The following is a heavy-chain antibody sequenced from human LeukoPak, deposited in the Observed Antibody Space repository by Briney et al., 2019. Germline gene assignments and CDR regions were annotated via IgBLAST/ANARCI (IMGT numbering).Heavy chain of an antibody. CDR1: RFTFSSYD. Sequence: GRSLGLSFAASRFTFSSYDMHWFGKGPGKGLEWVAVISYDGSNKYYADSVKGRFAISIDNSKNTLSLKMTSLGVEDRAVYSYVNYYAPVADYWGQGTLVTVSS. CDR3: VNYYAPVADY. CDR2: ISYDGSNK. J-gene: IGHJ4*02. D-gene: IGHD3-10*01. V-gene: IGHV3-30*09.